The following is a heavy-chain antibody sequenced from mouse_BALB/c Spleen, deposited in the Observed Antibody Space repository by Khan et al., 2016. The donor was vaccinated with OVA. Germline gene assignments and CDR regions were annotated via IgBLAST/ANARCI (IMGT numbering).Heavy chain of an antibody. V-gene: IGHV3-2*02. D-gene: IGHD1-1*01. CDR3: ARQNNYGAAMDY. J-gene: IGHJ4*01. CDR1: GYSITSNYA. CDR2: ISYSGST. Sequence: VQLKESGPGLVKPSHSLSLTCTVTGYSITSNYAWSWIRQFPGNKLEWMGYISYSGSTNYNPSLKSRIFVTRDTSENQFFLQLNSATTADTDTYCWARQNNYGAAMDYWGQGTAVTVAA.